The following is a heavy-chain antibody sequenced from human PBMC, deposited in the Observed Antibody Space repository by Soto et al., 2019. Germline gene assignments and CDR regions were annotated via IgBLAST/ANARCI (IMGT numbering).Heavy chain of an antibody. D-gene: IGHD6-13*01. CDR3: ERDLAGAAAVGDLDY. CDR2: TYYRSKWYN. J-gene: IGHJ4*02. V-gene: IGHV6-1*01. CDR1: EDSVSSNSAA. Sequence: PSQTRSLTCAVSEDSVSSNSAAWNWIRQSPSRGLEWLGRTYYRSKWYNDYAVSVKSRITINPDTSKNQFSLQLNSVTPEDTAVYYCERDLAGAAAVGDLDYWGQETLVTIS.